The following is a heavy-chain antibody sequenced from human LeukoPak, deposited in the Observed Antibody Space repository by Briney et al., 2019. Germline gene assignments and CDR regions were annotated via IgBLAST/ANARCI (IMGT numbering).Heavy chain of an antibody. CDR3: ARLGDGFQAPFDY. CDR2: IYYSGST. CDR1: GGSISSGSYY. Sequence: PSETLSLTCTVSGGSISSGSYYWGWIRQPPGKGLEWIGSIYYSGSTYYNPSLKSRVTISVDTSKNQFSLKLSSVTAADTAVYYCARLGDGFQAPFDYWGQGTLVTVSS. D-gene: IGHD5-24*01. V-gene: IGHV4-39*01. J-gene: IGHJ4*02.